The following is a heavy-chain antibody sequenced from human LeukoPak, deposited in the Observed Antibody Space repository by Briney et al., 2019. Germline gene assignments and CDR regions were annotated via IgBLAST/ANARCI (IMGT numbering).Heavy chain of an antibody. D-gene: IGHD3-22*01. V-gene: IGHV3-43D*03. CDR1: GFTFDDYA. CDR3: ANFDYYDTP. CDR2: ISWDGGST. Sequence: GGSLRLSCAASGFTFDDYAMHWVRQAPGKGLEWVSLISWDGGSTYYADSVKGRFTISRDNSKNSLYLQMNSLRAEDTAVYYCANFDYYDTPWGQGTLVTVSS. J-gene: IGHJ5*02.